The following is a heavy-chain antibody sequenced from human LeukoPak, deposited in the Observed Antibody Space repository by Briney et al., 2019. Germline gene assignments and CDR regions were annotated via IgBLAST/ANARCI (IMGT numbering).Heavy chain of an antibody. CDR1: GGSLGGYY. CDR3: ARLQWLVRSWFDP. V-gene: IGHV4-4*08. J-gene: IGHJ5*02. D-gene: IGHD6-19*01. Sequence: SETLSLTCTVSGGSLGGYYWSWIRQTPGKGPEYIGYIYPTGNTNGNTNYNPSLKSRVTISVDTSKNQFSLNLTSVTAADTAKYYCARLQWLVRSWFDPWGQGTLVIVSS. CDR2: IYPTGNT.